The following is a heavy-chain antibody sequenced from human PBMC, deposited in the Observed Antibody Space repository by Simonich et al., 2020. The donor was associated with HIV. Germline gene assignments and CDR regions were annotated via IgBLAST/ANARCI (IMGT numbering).Heavy chain of an antibody. CDR1: GYTFTGYY. CDR3: ARGFSTGTYYFAY. J-gene: IGHJ4*02. V-gene: IGHV1-2*02. Sequence: QVQLVQSGAEVKKPGASVKVFCKASGYTFTGYYMHWVRQAPGQGLDWMGWINPNSGGKNYAQKFQGRVTMTRDTSIRTAYMELSRLRSDDTALYYCARGFSTGTYYFAYWGQGTLVTVSS. CDR2: INPNSGGK. D-gene: IGHD1-7*01.